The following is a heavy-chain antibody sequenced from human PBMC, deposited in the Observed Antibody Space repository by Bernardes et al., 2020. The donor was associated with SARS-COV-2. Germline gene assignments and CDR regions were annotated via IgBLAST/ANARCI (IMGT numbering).Heavy chain of an antibody. D-gene: IGHD2-8*01. CDR3: ARERGVVNYYGMDV. J-gene: IGHJ6*02. V-gene: IGHV1-18*04. CDR2: ISAYNGNT. CDR1: GYTLTSYG. Sequence: ASAKASCKASGYTLTSYGISWVRQAPGQVLEWMGWISAYNGNTNYAQKLQGRVTMTTDTSTSTAYMELRSLRSDDTAVYYCARERGVVNYYGMDVWGQGTTVTVSS.